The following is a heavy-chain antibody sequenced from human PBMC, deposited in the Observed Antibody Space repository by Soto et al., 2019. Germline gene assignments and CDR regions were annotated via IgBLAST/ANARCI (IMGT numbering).Heavy chain of an antibody. CDR2: IYYTGST. CDR3: ARDLWGYCGTDCYPLDV. V-gene: IGHV4-59*01. Sequence: PSETLSLTCTVSGGSISSYYWSWIRQPPGKGLEWIAYIYYTGSTVYNPPFKSRVTISVDTSKNQLSLKLNSVTAADTAVYYCARDLWGYCGTDCYPLDVWGQGTTVTVSS. D-gene: IGHD2-21*02. CDR1: GGSISSYY. J-gene: IGHJ6*02.